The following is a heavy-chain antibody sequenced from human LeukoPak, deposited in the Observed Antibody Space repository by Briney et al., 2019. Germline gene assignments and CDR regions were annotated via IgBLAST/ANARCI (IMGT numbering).Heavy chain of an antibody. CDR1: RGSISGYY. CDR3: ARRGSGSPFDY. Sequence: SETLSLTCTVSRGSISGYYWSWIRQPPGNGLEWIAYISYTGATEYNPSLRSRVSMSLATSMNQFSLRLTSVTASDTAVYYCARRGSGSPFDYWGQGMLVTASS. CDR2: ISYTGAT. D-gene: IGHD1-26*01. V-gene: IGHV4-59*08. J-gene: IGHJ4*02.